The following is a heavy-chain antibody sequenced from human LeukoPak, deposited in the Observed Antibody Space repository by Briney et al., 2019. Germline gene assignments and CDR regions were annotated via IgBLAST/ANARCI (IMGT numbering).Heavy chain of an antibody. J-gene: IGHJ6*02. D-gene: IGHD6-13*01. CDR3: ATASQLVHYYYGMDV. CDR2: FNPEDGET. CDR1: GYTLTELS. Sequence: ASVKVSCKVSGYTLTELSMHWVRQAPGKGLEWMGGFNPEDGETVYAQKFQGRVTMTEDTSTDTAYMELSSLRSEDTAVYYCATASQLVHYYYGMDVWGQGTTVTVSS. V-gene: IGHV1-24*01.